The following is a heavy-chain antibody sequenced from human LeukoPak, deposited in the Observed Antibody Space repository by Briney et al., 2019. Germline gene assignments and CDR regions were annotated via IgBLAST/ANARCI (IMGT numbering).Heavy chain of an antibody. D-gene: IGHD3-9*01. CDR1: RGTFSSYA. V-gene: IGHV1-69*13. Sequence: SVKVSCKASRGTFSSYAISWVRQAPGQGLEWMGGIIPIFGTANYAQKFQGRVTITADESTSTAYMELRSLRSDDTAVYYCARVDYDILTGYYAFDYWGQGTLVTVSS. CDR2: IIPIFGTA. CDR3: ARVDYDILTGYYAFDY. J-gene: IGHJ4*02.